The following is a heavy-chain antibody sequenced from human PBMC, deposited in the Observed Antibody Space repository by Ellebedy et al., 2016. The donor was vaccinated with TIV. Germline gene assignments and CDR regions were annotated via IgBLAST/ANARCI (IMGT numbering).Heavy chain of an antibody. V-gene: IGHV1-18*01. J-gene: IGHJ4*02. Sequence: ASVKVSCKASGYTFTSLGISWVRQAPGQGLEWLGWISTYNGKTNYVQTLQGRVTMTTDTSTSTAYMELRSLTSGDTAVYYCARGGLDSSGYYSNFDYWGQGTPVTVSS. CDR3: ARGGLDSSGYYSNFDY. D-gene: IGHD3-22*01. CDR1: GYTFTSLG. CDR2: ISTYNGKT.